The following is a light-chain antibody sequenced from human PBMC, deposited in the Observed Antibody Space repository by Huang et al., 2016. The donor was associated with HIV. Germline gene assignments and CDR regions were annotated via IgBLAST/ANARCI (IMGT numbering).Light chain of an antibody. CDR1: QSISSF. CDR2: AAS. J-gene: IGKJ3*01. CDR3: QQSYSTLIT. V-gene: IGKV1-39*01. Sequence: DIQMTQSPSSQSASVGDRVTITCRASQSISSFLNWYQQKPGRAPKVIIYAASSLQSGVPSRFSGSGSGTGFTLTISSLQPEDFATYYCQQSYSTLITFGPGTKVDIK.